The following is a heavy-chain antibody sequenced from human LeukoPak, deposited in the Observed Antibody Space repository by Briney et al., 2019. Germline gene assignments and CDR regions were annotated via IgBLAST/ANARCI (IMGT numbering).Heavy chain of an antibody. CDR1: GFTFSSYA. V-gene: IGHV3-23*01. J-gene: IGHJ4*02. D-gene: IGHD3-22*01. Sequence: GGSLRLSCAASGFTFSSYAMSWVRQAPGKGLEWVSAISGSGGSTYYADSVKGRFTISRDNSKNTLYLQMNSLRAEDTAVYYRAKDRPYYYDSSGYYGYWGQGTLVTVSS. CDR3: AKDRPYYYDSSGYYGY. CDR2: ISGSGGST.